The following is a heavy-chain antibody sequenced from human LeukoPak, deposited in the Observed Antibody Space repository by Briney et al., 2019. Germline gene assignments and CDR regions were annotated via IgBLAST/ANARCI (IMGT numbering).Heavy chain of an antibody. CDR1: GYTFTGYY. V-gene: IGHV1-2*02. J-gene: IGHJ3*01. D-gene: IGHD1-1*01. CDR3: ARGGPLEWAPDAFDL. Sequence: ASVKVSCKASGYTFTGYYIHWVRQAPGQGLEWMGWINPQNTGTNYAQKFQDRVTMTRDTSIRTAYMVLIRLKSDDTAVFYCARGGPLEWAPDAFDLWAKGQWSPSLQ. CDR2: INPQNTGT.